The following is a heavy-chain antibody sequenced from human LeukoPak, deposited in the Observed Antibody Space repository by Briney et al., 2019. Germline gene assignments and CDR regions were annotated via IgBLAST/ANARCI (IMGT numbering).Heavy chain of an antibody. CDR2: IKKDGSEK. CDR3: ARGYYDSSGYYYFDY. D-gene: IGHD3-22*01. Sequence: GGSLRLSCAASGFTFSSYWMSWVRQAPGKGLEWVANIKKDGSEKYYVDSVKGRFTISRDNAKNSLYLQINSPRAEDTAVYYCARGYYDSSGYYYFDYWGQGTLVTVSS. CDR1: GFTFSSYW. V-gene: IGHV3-7*05. J-gene: IGHJ4*02.